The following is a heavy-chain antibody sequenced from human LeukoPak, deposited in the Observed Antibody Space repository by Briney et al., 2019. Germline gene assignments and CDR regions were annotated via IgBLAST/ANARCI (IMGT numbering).Heavy chain of an antibody. J-gene: IGHJ6*02. CDR1: GDSISSSSSY. CDR2: ISYSGNT. D-gene: IGHD4/OR15-4a*01. Sequence: SETLSLTCTVSGDSISSSSSYWGWIRQPPGKGLEWIGSISYSGNTYYNPSLKSRVSTSVDTSKSQFSLKLSSVTAADTAVYYCGRMISANFYFYYGMDVWGQGTTVTVSS. V-gene: IGHV4-39*01. CDR3: GRMISANFYFYYGMDV.